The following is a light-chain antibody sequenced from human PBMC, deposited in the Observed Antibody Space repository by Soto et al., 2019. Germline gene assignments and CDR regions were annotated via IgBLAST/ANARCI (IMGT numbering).Light chain of an antibody. J-gene: IGKJ1*01. Sequence: IQMTQFPATLTASVGDRVTITCRASQSTANWLAWYQQKPGKAPKAVIYDASSLGSGVPSRFSGSGSGTEFTLTISSLQPDDFATYYCQHYNSYSEAFGQGTKV. CDR1: QSTANW. CDR2: DAS. V-gene: IGKV1-5*01. CDR3: QHYNSYSEA.